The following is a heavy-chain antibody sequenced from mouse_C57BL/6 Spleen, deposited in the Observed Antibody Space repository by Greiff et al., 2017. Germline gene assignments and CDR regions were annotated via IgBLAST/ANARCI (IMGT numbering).Heavy chain of an antibody. CDR2: INPNNGGT. CDR1: GYTFTDYN. CDR3: AREAYGSSTGDAMDY. V-gene: IGHV1-22*01. Sequence: VHVKQSGPELVKPGASVKMSCKASGYTFTDYNMHWVKQSHGKSLEWIGYINPNNGGTSYNQKFKGKATLTVNKSSSTAYMELRSLTSEDSAVYYCAREAYGSSTGDAMDYWGQGTSVTVSS. J-gene: IGHJ4*01. D-gene: IGHD1-1*01.